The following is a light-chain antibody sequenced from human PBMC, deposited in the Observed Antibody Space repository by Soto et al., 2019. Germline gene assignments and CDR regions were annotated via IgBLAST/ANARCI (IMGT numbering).Light chain of an antibody. J-gene: IGKJ1*01. CDR3: QHYNSFSRT. V-gene: IGKV1-5*03. CDR2: KAA. Sequence: DIQMTQSPSTLSASVGDRVAITCRASDNIVHWVAWYQQKPGKVPKLLIYKAANLADEVPSRFAGSGSGTDFTLTITRLQPDDFATYYCQHYNSFSRTVGQVTKVDIK. CDR1: DNIVHW.